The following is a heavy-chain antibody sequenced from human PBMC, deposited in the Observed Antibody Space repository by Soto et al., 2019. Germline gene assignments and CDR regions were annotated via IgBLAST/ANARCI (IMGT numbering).Heavy chain of an antibody. CDR3: ARHGSAGSIAARQGYYFYYGMDV. Sequence: PRESLKISCKGSGYSFTSYWISWVRQMPGKGLEWMGKIDPSDSYTNYSPSFQGHVTISADKSISTAYLQWSSLKASDTAMYYCARHGSAGSIAARQGYYFYYGMDVWGQGTTVTVSS. J-gene: IGHJ6*02. CDR1: GYSFTSYW. V-gene: IGHV5-10-1*01. D-gene: IGHD6-6*01. CDR2: IDPSDSYT.